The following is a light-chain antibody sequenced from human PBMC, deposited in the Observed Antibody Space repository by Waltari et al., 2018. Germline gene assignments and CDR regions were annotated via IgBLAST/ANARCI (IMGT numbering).Light chain of an antibody. CDR2: GAS. Sequence: EIVMTQSPATLSGSPGERATLSCRASQSVGSNLAWYQQKPGQAPRLLISGASTGATGVPARCSGSGSGTEFTLTISSLQSEDFAIYYCQQHNNWPLTFGGGTKVESK. V-gene: IGKV3-15*01. CDR1: QSVGSN. CDR3: QQHNNWPLT. J-gene: IGKJ4*01.